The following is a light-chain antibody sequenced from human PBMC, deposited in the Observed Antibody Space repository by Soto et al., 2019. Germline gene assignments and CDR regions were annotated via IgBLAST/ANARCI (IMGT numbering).Light chain of an antibody. J-gene: IGKJ1*01. CDR1: QTISSW. CDR2: KAS. V-gene: IGKV1-5*03. CDR3: QQYNSYSQ. Sequence: DIRMTQSPSALSGSVGDRVTISCGARQTISSWLAWYQQKPGKAAKLLIYKASTLKSGVPSRFSGSGSGTEFTLTISSLPPDDFATYYCQQYNSYSQFGQGTKVDIK.